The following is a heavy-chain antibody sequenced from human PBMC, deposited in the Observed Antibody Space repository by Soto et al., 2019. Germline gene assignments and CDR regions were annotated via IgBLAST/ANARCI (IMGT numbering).Heavy chain of an antibody. D-gene: IGHD2-21*02. Sequence: ASVKVSCKASGYTFTSYGISWVRQAPGQRLEWMGWINAGNGSTKYSQKFQGRVTITRDSSASTAYMELSSLRSEDTAVYYCALAYCGGGCSSPNAFDIWGQGTMVTVSS. CDR1: GYTFTSYG. CDR2: INAGNGST. CDR3: ALAYCGGGCSSPNAFDI. J-gene: IGHJ3*02. V-gene: IGHV1-3*01.